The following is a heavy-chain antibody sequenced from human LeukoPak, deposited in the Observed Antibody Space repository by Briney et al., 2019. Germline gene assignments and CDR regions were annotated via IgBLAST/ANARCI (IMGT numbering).Heavy chain of an antibody. CDR1: GFTFSSYA. V-gene: IGHV3-23*01. Sequence: GGSLRLSCAASGFTFSSYAMSWGRKAPGKGLEWVSAISGSGGSTYYADSVKGRFTISRDNSKNTLYLQMNSLRAEDTAVYYCAKGGGGPYYYYYMDVWGKGTTVTVSS. CDR2: ISGSGGST. CDR3: AKGGGGPYYYYYMDV. J-gene: IGHJ6*03. D-gene: IGHD3-16*01.